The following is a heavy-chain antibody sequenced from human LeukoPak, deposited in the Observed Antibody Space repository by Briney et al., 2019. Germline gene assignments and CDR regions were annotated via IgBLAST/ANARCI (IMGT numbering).Heavy chain of an antibody. D-gene: IGHD1-26*01. V-gene: IGHV3-7*03. CDR3: ARVGWELLNLHFDP. J-gene: IGHJ5*02. CDR1: GFSFGIYW. Sequence: GGSLRLSCAASGFSFGIYWMHWVRQAPGKGPEWVASIKKDGSQKYYVDSVKGRFTISRDNAQNSLYLRMSSLRVEDTAIYSCARVGWELLNLHFDPWGQGTLVTVSS. CDR2: IKKDGSQK.